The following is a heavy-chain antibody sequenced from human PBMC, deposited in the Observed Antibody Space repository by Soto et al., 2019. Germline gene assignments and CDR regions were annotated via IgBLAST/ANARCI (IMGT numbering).Heavy chain of an antibody. CDR3: TTNDAFDI. CDR1: GFTFSDVW. Sequence: EVQLLDSGGGLVKPGGSLRLSCAAGGFTFSDVWMSWVRQAPGKGLEWVGRIKNKVGGGITEYAAPAKGRFFISRDDSKSTVYLQMSSLKIEDTAVYYCTTNDAFDIWGQGTMVTVSS. V-gene: IGHV3-15*01. CDR2: IKNKVGGGIT. J-gene: IGHJ3*02.